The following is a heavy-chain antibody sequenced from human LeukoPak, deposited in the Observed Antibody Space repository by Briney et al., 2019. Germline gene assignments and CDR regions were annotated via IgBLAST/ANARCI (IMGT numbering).Heavy chain of an antibody. V-gene: IGHV4-59*08. CDR1: GGSTSSYY. J-gene: IGHJ2*01. CDR2: IYYSGST. CDR3: ARPKGYWYFDL. Sequence: PSETLSLTCTVSGGSTSSYYWSWIRQPPGKGLEWIGYIYYSGSTNYNPSLKSRVTISVDTSKNQFSLKLSSVTAADTAVYYCARPKGYWYFDLWGRGTLVTVSS.